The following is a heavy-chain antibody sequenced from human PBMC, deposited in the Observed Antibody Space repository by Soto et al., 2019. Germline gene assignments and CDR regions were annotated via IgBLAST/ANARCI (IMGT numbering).Heavy chain of an antibody. CDR2: IYSGGST. V-gene: IGHV3-66*01. CDR1: GFTFNHYW. Sequence: GGSLRLSCAASGFTFNHYWMHWVRQPPGKGLEWVSVIYSGGSTYYADSVKGRFTISRDNSKNTLYLQMNSLRAEDTAVYYCARDRYSYYDFWSGSLPYYYYGMDVWGQGTTVTVSS. CDR3: ARDRYSYYDFWSGSLPYYYYGMDV. J-gene: IGHJ6*02. D-gene: IGHD3-3*01.